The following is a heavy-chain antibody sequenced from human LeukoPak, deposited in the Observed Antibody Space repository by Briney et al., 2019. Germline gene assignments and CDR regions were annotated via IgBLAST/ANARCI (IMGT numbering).Heavy chain of an antibody. CDR3: ARERGSSWRYYYMDV. J-gene: IGHJ6*03. CDR1: GYTFTGYY. V-gene: IGHV1-2*02. D-gene: IGHD6-13*01. Sequence: ASVKVSCKASGYTFTGYYMHWVRQAPGQGLEWMGIINPSSDGTNYAQKFQGRVTMTRDTSMSTAYMELSRLRSDDTAVYYCARERGSSWRYYYMDVWGKGTTVTVSS. CDR2: INPSSDGT.